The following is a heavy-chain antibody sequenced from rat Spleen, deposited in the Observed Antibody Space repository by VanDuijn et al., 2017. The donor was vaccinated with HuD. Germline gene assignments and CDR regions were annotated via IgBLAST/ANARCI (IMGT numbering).Heavy chain of an antibody. CDR3: TIHPRY. CDR1: GFSLSNYG. CDR2: MRYNGDT. D-gene: IGHD3-1*01. Sequence: QVQLKESGPGLVQPSQTLSLTCTVSGFSLSNYGVLWVRQPPGKGLEWMGRMRYNGDTSYNSALKSRLSISRDTSKNQVFLKMNSLQTDDTGTYYCTIHPRYWGQGVMVTVSS. V-gene: IGHV2-63*01. J-gene: IGHJ2*01.